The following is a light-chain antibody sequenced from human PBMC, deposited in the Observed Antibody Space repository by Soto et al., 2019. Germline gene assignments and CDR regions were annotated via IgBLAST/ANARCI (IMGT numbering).Light chain of an antibody. CDR2: DVT. CDR3: SSYTSSTTVL. J-gene: IGLJ2*01. CDR1: SSDVGGYNY. V-gene: IGLV2-14*03. Sequence: QSALTQPASVSGSPGQSITISCTGTSSDVGGYNYVSWYQQHPGKAPKLMIYDVTYRPPGVSDRFSGSKSGNTASLTISGLQAEDEPEYFCSSYTSSTTVLFGGGTKLTVL.